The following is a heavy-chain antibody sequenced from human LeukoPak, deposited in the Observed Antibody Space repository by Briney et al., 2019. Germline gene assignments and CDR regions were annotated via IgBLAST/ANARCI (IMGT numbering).Heavy chain of an antibody. CDR3: ARGAPYYYDSSGYSEY. CDR2: ISAYNGNT. CDR1: GYTFTSYG. D-gene: IGHD3-22*01. J-gene: IGHJ4*02. Sequence: ASVKVSCMAPGYTFTSYGISWVRQAPGQGREWMVWISAYNGNTNYAQKLQGRVTMTTDTSTSTAYMELRSLRSDDTAVYYCARGAPYYYDSSGYSEYWGQGTLVSVSS. V-gene: IGHV1-18*01.